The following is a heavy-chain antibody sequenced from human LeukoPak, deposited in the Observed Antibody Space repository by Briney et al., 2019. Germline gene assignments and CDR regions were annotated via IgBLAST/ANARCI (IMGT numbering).Heavy chain of an antibody. Sequence: SETLSLTCTVSGGSISSYYWSWIRQPPGKGLEWIGYIYYSGSTNYNPSLKSRVTISIDTSKNQFSLKLSSVTAADTAVYYCARFTTYVDYWGQGTLVTVSS. J-gene: IGHJ4*02. CDR2: IYYSGST. V-gene: IGHV4-59*01. CDR1: GGSISSYY. D-gene: IGHD3-3*01. CDR3: ARFTTYVDY.